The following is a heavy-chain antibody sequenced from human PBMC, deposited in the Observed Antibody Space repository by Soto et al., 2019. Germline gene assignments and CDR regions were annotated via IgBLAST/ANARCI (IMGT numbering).Heavy chain of an antibody. CDR3: ARLNEGVAGTSLVAN. V-gene: IGHV4-39*01. J-gene: IGHJ4*02. CDR1: GGSISSSSYY. Sequence: QLQLQESGPGLVKPSETLSLTCTVSGGSISSSSYYWGWIRQPSGKGLEWIGSIYYSGSTYYNPSLKSRVTISVDTSKNQFALKLSSVTAADTAVYYCARLNEGVAGTSLVANWGQGTLVTVSS. CDR2: IYYSGST. D-gene: IGHD6-19*01.